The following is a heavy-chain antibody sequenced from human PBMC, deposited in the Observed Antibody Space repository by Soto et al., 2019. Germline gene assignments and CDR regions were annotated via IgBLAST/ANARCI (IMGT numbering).Heavy chain of an antibody. CDR1: GFMFDDYA. D-gene: IGHD2-15*01. CDR2: ISWNSNSI. Sequence: EVQLVESGGGLVQPGRSLRLSCAASGFMFDDYAMYWVRQAPGKGLEWVSGISWNSNSIVYADSVKGRFTISRDNAKNSLYLHMNSLKPEDTALYYCANSQRIASRPFDYWGQGPLVTVSS. J-gene: IGHJ4*02. V-gene: IGHV3-9*01. CDR3: ANSQRIASRPFDY.